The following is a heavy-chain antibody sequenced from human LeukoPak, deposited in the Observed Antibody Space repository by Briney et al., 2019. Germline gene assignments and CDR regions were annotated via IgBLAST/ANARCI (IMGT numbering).Heavy chain of an antibody. CDR2: ISGGGVSI. D-gene: IGHD6-19*01. CDR3: AREGSGWFSDY. Sequence: PGGSLRLSCAASGFTSSSYAMSWVRQAPGMGLEWVSGISGGGVSIYYADSVEGRFTISRDNSKNTLYLQMNSLRAEDTAGYYCAREGSGWFSDYWGQGTLVTVSS. CDR1: GFTSSSYA. J-gene: IGHJ4*02. V-gene: IGHV3-23*01.